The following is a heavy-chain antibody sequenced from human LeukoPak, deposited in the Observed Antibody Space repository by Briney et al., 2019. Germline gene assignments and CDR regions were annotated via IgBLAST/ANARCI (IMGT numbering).Heavy chain of an antibody. CDR3: ARNLDS. V-gene: IGHV3-48*02. CDR2: IGTSSGAI. J-gene: IGHJ5*01. Sequence: GGSPRLSCSASGFTFSTYNMNWVRQAPGKGLEWVSFIGTSSGAIYYADSVKGRFTISRDNAKKSLYLQMNSLRDEDTAVYYCARNLDSWGQGALVTVSS. CDR1: GFTFSTYN.